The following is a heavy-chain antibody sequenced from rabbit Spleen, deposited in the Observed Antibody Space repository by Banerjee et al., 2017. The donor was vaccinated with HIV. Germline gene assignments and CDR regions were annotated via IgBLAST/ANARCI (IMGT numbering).Heavy chain of an antibody. CDR3: ASDLVGVIGWNFYL. D-gene: IGHD1-1*01. V-gene: IGHV1S45*01. J-gene: IGHJ4*01. Sequence: QEQLVESGGGLVQPTGSLTLTCKASGFSFGDRAVMCWVRQAPGKGLEWLACINAATGRPVYSTWSKGRFTISRTSSTTVTLQMTSLIADDRAAYFCASDLVGVIGWNFYLWVPGSLVTVS. CDR2: INAATGRP. CDR1: GFSFGDRAV.